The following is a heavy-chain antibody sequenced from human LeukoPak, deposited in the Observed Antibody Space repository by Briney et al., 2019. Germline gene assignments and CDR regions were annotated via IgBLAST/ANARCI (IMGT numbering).Heavy chain of an antibody. CDR2: ISYDGSNK. CDR1: GSTFSSYG. V-gene: IGHV3-30*18. Sequence: GRSLRLSCAGSGSTFSSYGMHWVRQAPGKGLEWVAVISYDGSNKYYADSVKGRFTISRDNSKNTLYLQMNSLRAEDTAVYYCAKSGYSYDWYYFDYWGQGTLVTVSS. J-gene: IGHJ4*02. D-gene: IGHD5-18*01. CDR3: AKSGYSYDWYYFDY.